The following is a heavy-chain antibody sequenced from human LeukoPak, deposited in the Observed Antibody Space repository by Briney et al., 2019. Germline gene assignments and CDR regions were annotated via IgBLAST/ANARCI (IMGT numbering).Heavy chain of an antibody. D-gene: IGHD3-22*01. V-gene: IGHV3-33*08. J-gene: IGHJ3*02. CDR3: AREPDSSGYYYSPGAFDI. Sequence: GGSLRLSCATSGFTFSSSTFSSYGMHWVRQAPGKGLEWVAVIWYDGSNKYYADSVKGRFTISRDNSKNTLYLQMNSLRAEDTAVYYCAREPDSSGYYYSPGAFDIWGQGTMVTVSS. CDR2: IWYDGSNK. CDR1: GFTFSSSTFSSYG.